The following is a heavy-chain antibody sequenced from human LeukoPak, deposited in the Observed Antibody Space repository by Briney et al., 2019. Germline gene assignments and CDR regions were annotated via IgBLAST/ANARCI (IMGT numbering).Heavy chain of an antibody. CDR2: IGSSGDTI. D-gene: IGHD6-6*01. CDR1: GFTLTDYY. V-gene: IGHV3-11*04. CDR3: ARDLVGSSSAGDY. J-gene: IGHJ4*02. Sequence: SGGSLRLSCAASGFTLTDYYMSWIRQAPGKGLEWVSYIGSSGDTIYYADSVKGRFTISRDNAKNSLYLQMNSLRAEDTAVYYCARDLVGSSSAGDYWGQGTLVTVSS.